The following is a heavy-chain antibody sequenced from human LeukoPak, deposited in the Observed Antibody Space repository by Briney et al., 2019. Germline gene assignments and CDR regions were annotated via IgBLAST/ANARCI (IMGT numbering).Heavy chain of an antibody. D-gene: IGHD3-22*01. V-gene: IGHV4-31*03. Sequence: PSQTLSLTCTVSGGSISSGGYYWSWIRQHPGKGLEWIGYIYYSGSTYYNPSLKGRVTISVDTSKNQFSLKLSSVTAADTAVYYCARYYYDSSGYYSYYFDYWGQGTLVTVSS. J-gene: IGHJ4*02. CDR2: IYYSGST. CDR1: GGSISSGGYY. CDR3: ARYYYDSSGYYSYYFDY.